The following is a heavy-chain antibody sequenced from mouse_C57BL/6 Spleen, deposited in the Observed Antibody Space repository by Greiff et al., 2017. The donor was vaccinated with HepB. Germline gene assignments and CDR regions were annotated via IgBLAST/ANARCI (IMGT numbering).Heavy chain of an antibody. CDR2: IDPSDSYT. V-gene: IGHV1-50*01. J-gene: IGHJ3*01. D-gene: IGHD2-12*01. Sequence: VQLQQPGAELVKPGASVKLSCKASGYTFTSYWMQWVKQRPGQGLEWIGEIDPSDSYTNYNQKFKGKATLTVDTSSSTAYMQLSSLTSEDSAVYYCAGGSDDPAYWGQGTLVTVSA. CDR3: AGGSDDPAY. CDR1: GYTFTSYW.